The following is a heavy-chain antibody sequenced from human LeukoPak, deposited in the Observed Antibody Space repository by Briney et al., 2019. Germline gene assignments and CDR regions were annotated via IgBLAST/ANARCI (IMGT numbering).Heavy chain of an antibody. J-gene: IGHJ6*03. V-gene: IGHV3-48*03. CDR3: ARAPRGGYYYYYHMDV. Sequence: GGSLRLSCAASGFTFSSYEMNWVRQAPGKGLEWVSYISSSGNTIYYADSVKGRFTISRDNAKNSLYLQMNSLRAEDTAVYYCARAPRGGYYYYYHMDVWGKGTTVTVSS. CDR1: GFTFSSYE. CDR2: ISSSGNTI.